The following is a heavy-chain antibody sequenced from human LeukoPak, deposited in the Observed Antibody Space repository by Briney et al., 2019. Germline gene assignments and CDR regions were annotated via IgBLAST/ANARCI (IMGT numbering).Heavy chain of an antibody. J-gene: IGHJ6*03. CDR3: ARATLGWNPHYMDV. V-gene: IGHV1-69*05. Sequence: SVKVSCKASGGTFSSYAISWVRQAPGQGLKWMGRIIPIFGTANYAQKFQGRVTITTDESTSTAYMELSSLRSEDTAVYYCARATLGWNPHYMDVWGKGTTVTVSS. D-gene: IGHD1-1*01. CDR1: GGTFSSYA. CDR2: IIPIFGTA.